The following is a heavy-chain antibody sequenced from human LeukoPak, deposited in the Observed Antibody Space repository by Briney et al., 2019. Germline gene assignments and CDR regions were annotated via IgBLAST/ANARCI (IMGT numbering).Heavy chain of an antibody. Sequence: SETLSLTCSVSGGFISIYFWNWIRQPAGKGLEWVGHIYDGGKTNYNPSLRGRATISVDTSSNQFSLELRSVTAADTAVYYCARDYIVHTGVVASDIWGQGRMVTVSS. CDR3: ARDYIVHTGVVASDI. CDR1: GGFISIYF. D-gene: IGHD5-12*01. J-gene: IGHJ3*02. V-gene: IGHV4-4*07. CDR2: IYDGGKT.